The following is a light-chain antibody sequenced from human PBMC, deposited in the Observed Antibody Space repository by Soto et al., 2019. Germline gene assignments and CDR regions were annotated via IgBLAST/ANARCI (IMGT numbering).Light chain of an antibody. CDR3: AAWYDSLNAVV. CDR1: SSSFGSNT. CDR2: SNN. J-gene: IGLJ2*01. V-gene: IGLV1-44*01. Sequence: QSVLTQPPSASGTPGQRVTISCSGSSSSFGSNTVDWYQQLPGTAPKLLIYSNNQRPSGVPDRFSGSKSGTSASLAISGLQSEDEADYYCAAWYDSLNAVVFGGGTKLTVL.